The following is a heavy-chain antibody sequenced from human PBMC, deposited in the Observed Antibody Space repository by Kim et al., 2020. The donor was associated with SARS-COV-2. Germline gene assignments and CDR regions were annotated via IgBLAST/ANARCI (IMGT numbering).Heavy chain of an antibody. CDR2: INHSGST. D-gene: IGHD6-19*01. CDR3: ARLEWGSGWPYVRGVDAFDI. V-gene: IGHV4-34*01. Sequence: SETLSLTCAVYGGSFSGYYWSWIRQPPGKGLEWIGEINHSGSTNYNPSLKSRVTISVDTSKNQFSLKLSSVTAADTAVYYCARLEWGSGWPYVRGVDAFDIWGQGTMVTVSS. CDR1: GGSFSGYY. J-gene: IGHJ3*02.